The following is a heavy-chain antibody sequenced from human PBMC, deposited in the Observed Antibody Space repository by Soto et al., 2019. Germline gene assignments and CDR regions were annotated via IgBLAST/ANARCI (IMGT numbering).Heavy chain of an antibody. CDR1: GGSISSYY. D-gene: IGHD5-12*01. CDR2: IYYSGST. V-gene: IGHV4-59*01. J-gene: IGHJ4*02. CDR3: ARAGLTTLELATTY. Sequence: SETLSLTCTVSGGSISSYYWSWIRQPPGKGLEWIGYIYYSGSTNYNPSLKSRVTISVDTSKNQFSLKLSRLTSDDTAVYYCARAGLTTLELATTYWGQGTQVTVSS.